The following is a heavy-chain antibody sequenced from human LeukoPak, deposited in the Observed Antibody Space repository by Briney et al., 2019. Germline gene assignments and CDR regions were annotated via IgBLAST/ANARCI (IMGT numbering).Heavy chain of an antibody. J-gene: IGHJ4*02. CDR3: ARSPGYDTSGYSEVDY. D-gene: IGHD3-22*01. Sequence: ASVKVSFKASGYTFTSYYIHWVRQAPGQGPEWMGRINPSGGTTSYAQKFQGRVTMTRDTSTSTVYMELSSLRSEDTAVYYCARSPGYDTSGYSEVDYWGQGTLVTVSS. V-gene: IGHV1-46*01. CDR1: GYTFTSYY. CDR2: INPSGGTT.